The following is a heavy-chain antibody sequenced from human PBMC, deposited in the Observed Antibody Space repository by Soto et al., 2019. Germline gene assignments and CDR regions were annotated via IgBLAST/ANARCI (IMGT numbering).Heavy chain of an antibody. Sequence: QVQLQESGPGLVKPSQTLSLTCTVSGGSISSGDYYWSWIRQHPGKGLEWIGYIYYSGSTYYNPYLQSRGTISVDTFKNQFSLKLSSVTAADTAVYYCARWWSGSRQGFDPWGQGTLVTVSS. J-gene: IGHJ5*02. CDR2: IYYSGST. D-gene: IGHD3-3*01. V-gene: IGHV4-31*03. CDR1: GGSISSGDYY. CDR3: ARWWSGSRQGFDP.